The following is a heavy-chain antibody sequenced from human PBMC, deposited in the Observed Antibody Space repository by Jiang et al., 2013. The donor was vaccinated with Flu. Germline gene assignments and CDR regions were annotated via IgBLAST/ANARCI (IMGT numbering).Heavy chain of an antibody. CDR1: GVSINSYY. V-gene: IGHV4-59*01. Sequence: SGPGLVKPSETLSLNCTVSGVSINSYYWNWIRQPPGKGLEWIGYIYYSGTTFYNPSLKSRVTISVDTSKNQFSLSLRSVTAADTAVYYCASFGPLAVGAHRWAFGSWGQGALVTVSS. CDR2: IYYSGTT. D-gene: IGHD3-16*01. J-gene: IGHJ5*01. CDR3: ASFGPLAVGAHRWAFGS.